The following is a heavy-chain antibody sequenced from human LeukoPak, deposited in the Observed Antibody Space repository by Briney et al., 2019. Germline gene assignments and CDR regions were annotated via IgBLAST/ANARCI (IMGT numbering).Heavy chain of an antibody. Sequence: SETLSLTCAVYGGSFSGYYWSWIRQPPGKGLEWIGEINHSGSTNYNPSLKSRVTISVDKSKNQFSLKLSSVTAADTAVYYCARVSLWPGSGWYNSVDWGQGTLVTVSS. D-gene: IGHD6-19*01. V-gene: IGHV4-34*01. CDR3: ARVSLWPGSGWYNSVD. CDR2: INHSGST. J-gene: IGHJ4*02. CDR1: GGSFSGYY.